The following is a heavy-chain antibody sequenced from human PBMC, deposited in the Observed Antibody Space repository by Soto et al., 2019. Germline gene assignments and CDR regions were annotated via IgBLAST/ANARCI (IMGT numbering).Heavy chain of an antibody. CDR3: ARGSLYSSSWSTTSDAFDI. CDR1: GYTFTSYY. D-gene: IGHD6-13*01. Sequence: ASVKVSCKASGYTFTSYYMHWVRQAPGQGLEWMGIINPSGGSTSYAQKFQGRVTMTRDTSTSTVYMELSSLRSEDTAVYYFARGSLYSSSWSTTSDAFDIWGQGTMVTVSS. CDR2: INPSGGST. V-gene: IGHV1-46*01. J-gene: IGHJ3*02.